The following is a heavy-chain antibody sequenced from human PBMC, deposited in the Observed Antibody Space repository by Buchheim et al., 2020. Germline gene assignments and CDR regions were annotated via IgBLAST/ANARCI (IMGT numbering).Heavy chain of an antibody. J-gene: IGHJ4*02. CDR1: GGSITTGNYY. CDR2: LDYSGRT. Sequence: QVQLQESGPGLVKPSETLSLTCTVSGGSITTGNYYWSWIRQPPGKGLEWIGYLDYSGRTNYNPSLKSRVTISADTSKKQFSLKLNSVTAADTAVYYCARESVSCGGDCYFFDYWGQGTL. D-gene: IGHD2-21*02. CDR3: ARESVSCGGDCYFFDY. V-gene: IGHV4-61*01.